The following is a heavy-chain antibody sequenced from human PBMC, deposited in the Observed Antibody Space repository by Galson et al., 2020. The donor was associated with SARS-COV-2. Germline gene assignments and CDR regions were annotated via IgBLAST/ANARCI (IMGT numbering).Heavy chain of an antibody. CDR3: ARAHSGSYYSSFDY. D-gene: IGHD1-26*01. CDR1: GFTFSSYA. V-gene: IGHV3-30*01. J-gene: IGHJ4*02. CDR2: ISYDGSNK. Sequence: GSLRLSCAASGFTFSSYAMHWVRQAPGKGLEWVAVISYDGSNKYYADSVKGRFTISRDNSKNTLYLQMNSLRAEDTAVYYCARAHSGSYYSSFDYWGQGTLVTVSS.